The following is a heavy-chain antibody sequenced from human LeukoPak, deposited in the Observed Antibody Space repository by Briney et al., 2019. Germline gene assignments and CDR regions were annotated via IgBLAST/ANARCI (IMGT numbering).Heavy chain of an antibody. J-gene: IGHJ4*02. CDR1: GGSISSYY. CDR3: ARDLYSGYDLSFDY. D-gene: IGHD5-12*01. V-gene: IGHV4-4*07. Sequence: PSETLSLTCTVSGGSISSYYWSWIRQPAGKGLEWIGRIYTSGSTNYNPSLKSRVTMSVDTSKNQSSLKLSSVTAADTAVYYCARDLYSGYDLSFDYWGQGTLVTVSS. CDR2: IYTSGST.